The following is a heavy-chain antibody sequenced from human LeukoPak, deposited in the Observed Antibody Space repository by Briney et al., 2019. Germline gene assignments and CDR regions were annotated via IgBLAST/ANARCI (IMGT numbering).Heavy chain of an antibody. CDR3: AKDQYSSSWYGYFDY. Sequence: GGSLRLSCAASGFTFSSYAMSWVRQAPGKGLEWVSAISGSGGSTYYADSVKGRFTISRDNSKNTLYLQMNSLRAEDTAVYYCAKDQYSSSWYGYFDYWGQGTLVTVSS. CDR1: GFTFSSYA. J-gene: IGHJ4*02. CDR2: ISGSGGST. V-gene: IGHV3-23*01. D-gene: IGHD6-13*01.